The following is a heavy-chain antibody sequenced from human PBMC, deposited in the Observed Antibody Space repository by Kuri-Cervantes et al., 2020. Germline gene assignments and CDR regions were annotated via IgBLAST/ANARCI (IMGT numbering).Heavy chain of an antibody. J-gene: IGHJ4*02. D-gene: IGHD3-10*01. CDR1: GFSLSTSGVG. CDR2: IYWDDDR. Sequence: SGPTLVKPTQTLTVTCTFSGFSLSTSGVGVGWIRQPPGKALEWLALIYWDDDRRYSPSLKSRLTITKDTSKNQVVLTMTNMDPVDTATYYCVHGGGSGSYYAPLFDYWGQGTLVTVSS. CDR3: VHGGGSGSYYAPLFDY. V-gene: IGHV2-5*02.